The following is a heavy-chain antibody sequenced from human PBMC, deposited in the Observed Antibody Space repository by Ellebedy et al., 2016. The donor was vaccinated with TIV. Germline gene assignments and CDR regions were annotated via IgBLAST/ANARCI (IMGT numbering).Heavy chain of an antibody. CDR3: ARTRYSSSWPDF. CDR2: ISSHNGNS. D-gene: IGHD5-18*01. CDR1: GYNFITYG. V-gene: IGHV1-18*04. Sequence: AASVKVSCKASGYNFITYGYTWVRQAPGQGLEWVGYISSHNGNSNYGKNFEGRVTMTTDRPTATVFMELGSLRAHDTAMYYCARTRYSSSWPDFWGQGTLVTVSS. J-gene: IGHJ4*02.